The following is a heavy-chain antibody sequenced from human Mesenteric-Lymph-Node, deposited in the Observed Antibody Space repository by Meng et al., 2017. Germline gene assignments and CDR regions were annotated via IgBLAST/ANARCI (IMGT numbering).Heavy chain of an antibody. CDR1: GYTFTGYY. D-gene: IGHD2-21*02. CDR2: MNPNSGNT. CDR3: ATGNRLDGVVVTAPHAFDV. J-gene: IGHJ3*01. V-gene: IGHV1-8*02. Sequence: ASVKVSCKASGYTFTGYYMHWVRQAPGQGLEWMGWMNPNSGNTGYAQKFQGRVTMTRDTSISTAFMELSGLTSEDTAVYYCATGNRLDGVVVTAPHAFDVWGQGTMVTVSS.